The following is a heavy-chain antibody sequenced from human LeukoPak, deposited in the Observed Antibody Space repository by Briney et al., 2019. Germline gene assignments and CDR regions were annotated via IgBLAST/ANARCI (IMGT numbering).Heavy chain of an antibody. Sequence: PGVSLRLSCAASGFTVSSNSMSWVRQAPGKGLEWVSVIYSGGSTYYADSVRGRFTISRDNSKNTVYLQMNSLRAEDTAVYYCASNWPAHAFDIWGQGTMVTVSS. D-gene: IGHD5-24*01. V-gene: IGHV3-66*01. CDR3: ASNWPAHAFDI. J-gene: IGHJ3*02. CDR2: IYSGGST. CDR1: GFTVSSNS.